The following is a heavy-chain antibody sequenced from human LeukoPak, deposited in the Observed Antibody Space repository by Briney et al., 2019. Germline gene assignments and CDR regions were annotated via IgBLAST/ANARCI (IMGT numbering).Heavy chain of an antibody. CDR2: ISHDGSNK. D-gene: IGHD1-1*01. V-gene: IGHV3-30*18. Sequence: GGSLRLSCAASGFPFSSYGMHWVRQAPGKGPEWVAVISHDGSNKYYEDSVKGRFTISRDNSKNTLFLQTNSMRPEDTAVYYCAKGVSRGVDPTGLEYWGQGTLVTVSS. J-gene: IGHJ4*02. CDR1: GFPFSSYG. CDR3: AKGVSRGVDPTGLEY.